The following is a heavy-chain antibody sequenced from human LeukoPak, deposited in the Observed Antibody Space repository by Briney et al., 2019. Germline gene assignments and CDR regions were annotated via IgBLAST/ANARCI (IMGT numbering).Heavy chain of an antibody. CDR1: GGSISSYY. J-gene: IGHJ3*02. CDR2: IYTSGST. Sequence: SETLSLTCTVSGGSISSYYWSWIRQPAGKGLEWIGRIYTSGSTNYNPSLKSRVTMSVDTSKNQFPLKLSSVTAADTAVYYCARDRYSSSWLYDAFDIWGQGTMVTVSS. D-gene: IGHD6-13*01. CDR3: ARDRYSSSWLYDAFDI. V-gene: IGHV4-4*07.